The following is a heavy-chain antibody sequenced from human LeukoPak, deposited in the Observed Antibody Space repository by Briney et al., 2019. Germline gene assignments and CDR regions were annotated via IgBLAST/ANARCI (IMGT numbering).Heavy chain of an antibody. CDR3: AKIRSAMVTRGSFDY. CDR1: RFTFSSYA. D-gene: IGHD5-18*01. J-gene: IGHJ4*02. V-gene: IGHV3-23*01. CDR2: ISGSGGST. Sequence: GGSLRLSCAASRFTFSSYAMSWVRQAPGKGLEWVSAISGSGGSTYYADSVKGRFTISRDNSKNTLYLQMNSLRAEDTAVYYCAKIRSAMVTRGSFDYWGQGTLVTVSS.